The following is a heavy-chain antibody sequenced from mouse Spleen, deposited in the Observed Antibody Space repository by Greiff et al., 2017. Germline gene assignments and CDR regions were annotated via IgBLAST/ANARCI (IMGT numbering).Heavy chain of an antibody. D-gene: IGHD1-1*01. CDR1: GYSITSGYY. J-gene: IGHJ3*01. CDR2: ISYDGSN. V-gene: IGHV3-6*02. Sequence: LMESGPGLVKPSQSLSLTCSVTGYSITSGYYWNWIRQFPGNKLEWMGYISYDGSNNYNPSLKNRISITRDTSKNQFFLKLNSVTTEDTATYYCARGSYYGSSYAFAYWGQGTLVTVSA. CDR3: ARGSYYGSSYAFAY.